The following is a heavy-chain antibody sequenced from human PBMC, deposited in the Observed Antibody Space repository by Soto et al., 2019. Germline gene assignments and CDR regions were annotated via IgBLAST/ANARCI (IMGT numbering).Heavy chain of an antibody. Sequence: SETLSLTCTVSGGSISSGGYYWSWIRQHPGKGLEWIGYIYYGASTHYNPSLKSRVSMSIDTSKNQLSLKLDSVTVADTAVYYCARGEGYCSGGNCCYFDYWGQGTPVTVSS. CDR1: GGSISSGGYY. J-gene: IGHJ4*02. CDR2: IYYGAST. V-gene: IGHV4-31*03. D-gene: IGHD2-15*01. CDR3: ARGEGYCSGGNCCYFDY.